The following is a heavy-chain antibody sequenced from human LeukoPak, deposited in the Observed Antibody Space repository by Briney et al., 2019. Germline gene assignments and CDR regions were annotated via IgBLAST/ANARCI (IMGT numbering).Heavy chain of an antibody. V-gene: IGHV4-34*01. J-gene: IGHJ1*01. CDR1: GGSFSGYY. CDR3: ARGILGYCSGGSCYSFPH. Sequence: PSETLSLTCAVYGGSFSGYYWSWIRQPPAKGLEWIGEINHSGSTNYNPSLKSRVTISVDTSKNQFSLKLSSVTAADTAVYYCARGILGYCSGGSCYSFPHWGQGTLISVSS. CDR2: INHSGST. D-gene: IGHD2-15*01.